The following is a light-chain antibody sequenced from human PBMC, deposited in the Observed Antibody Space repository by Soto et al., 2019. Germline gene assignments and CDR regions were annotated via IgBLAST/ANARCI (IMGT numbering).Light chain of an antibody. J-gene: IGKJ1*01. V-gene: IGKV3-15*01. Sequence: EIVMTQSPATLSLSPGERATLSCRASQNVGTNLVWYQQKPGQAPRLLIYGASTRAAGIPDRFSGSGSGTEFTLTISGLQSEDFAVYYCQQFNNWPPLTFGRGTKVEIK. CDR3: QQFNNWPPLT. CDR2: GAS. CDR1: QNVGTN.